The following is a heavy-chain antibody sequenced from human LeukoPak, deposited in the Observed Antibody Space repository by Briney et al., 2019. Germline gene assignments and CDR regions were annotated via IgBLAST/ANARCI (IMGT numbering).Heavy chain of an antibody. Sequence: SETLSLTCTVSGGSISTSYWNWVRQTPGKGLEWIGYILYSGSTNYNPSLESRVTISVDTSKNQFSLKLTSVTAADTAVYYCARTRSSTWHLLDYWGQGILVTVSS. D-gene: IGHD6-13*01. V-gene: IGHV4-59*01. CDR3: ARTRSSTWHLLDY. CDR2: ILYSGST. CDR1: GGSISTSY. J-gene: IGHJ4*02.